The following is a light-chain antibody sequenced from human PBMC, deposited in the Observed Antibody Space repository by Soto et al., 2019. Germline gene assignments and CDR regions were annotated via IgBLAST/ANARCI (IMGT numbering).Light chain of an antibody. CDR2: GAS. CDR1: QSVCSSC. V-gene: IGKV3-20*01. J-gene: IGKJ2*01. CDR3: QQYGSAPPAT. Sequence: EIVLTQSPGTLSLSPGESATLSCRASQSVCSSCLAWDQQSPGQAPRLLVYGASNRATGIPDRFSGSGSGTDFTLSSSRLEPEDFAVYYCQQYGSAPPATFGQGTKLEIK.